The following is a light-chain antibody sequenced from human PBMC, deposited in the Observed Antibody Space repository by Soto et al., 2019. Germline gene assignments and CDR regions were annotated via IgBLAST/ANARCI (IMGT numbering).Light chain of an antibody. CDR1: QSISSY. V-gene: IGKV1-5*03. Sequence: DIQMTQSPSTLSASVGDRVTIACRASQSISSYLAWYQQKPGKAPNLLIYTASNLASGVPSRFTGGGSGTDFTLTINSLQPDDSATYFCQQYNSYSYTFGQGTKLEIK. J-gene: IGKJ2*01. CDR3: QQYNSYSYT. CDR2: TAS.